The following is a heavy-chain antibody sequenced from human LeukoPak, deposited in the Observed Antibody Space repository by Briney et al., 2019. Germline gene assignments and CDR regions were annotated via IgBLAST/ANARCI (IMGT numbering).Heavy chain of an antibody. CDR2: VSGSDGST. J-gene: IGHJ4*02. D-gene: IGHD6-13*01. Sequence: GGTLRLSCAASGFTFSRHGMNWVRQAPGKGLEWVSAVSGSDGSTYYADSVKGRFTISRDNSKNTLYLQMNSLRAEDTAIYYCARTSSWYGNYWGQGTLVTVSS. CDR1: GFTFSRHG. V-gene: IGHV3-23*01. CDR3: ARTSSWYGNY.